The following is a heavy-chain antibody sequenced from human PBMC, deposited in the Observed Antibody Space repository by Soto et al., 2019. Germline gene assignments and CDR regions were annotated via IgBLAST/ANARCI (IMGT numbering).Heavy chain of an antibody. CDR2: IIPILGIA. V-gene: IGHV1-69*02. CDR1: GGTFSSYT. D-gene: IGHD2-2*01. J-gene: IGHJ6*02. CDR3: ATRDSVVVPAAPLYYGMDV. Sequence: QVQLVQSGAEVKKPGSSVKVSCTASGGTFSSYTISWVRQAPGQGLEWMGRIIPILGIANYAQKFQGRVTITADKSTSTAYMELSSLRSEDTAVYYCATRDSVVVPAAPLYYGMDVWGQGTTVTVSS.